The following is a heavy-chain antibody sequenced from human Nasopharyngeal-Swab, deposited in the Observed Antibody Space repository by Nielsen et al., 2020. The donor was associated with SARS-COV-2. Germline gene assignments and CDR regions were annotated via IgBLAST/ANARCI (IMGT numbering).Heavy chain of an antibody. D-gene: IGHD6-13*01. J-gene: IGHJ4*02. CDR1: GDSMAYSTFY. Sequence: SETLSLTCTVSGDSMAYSTFYWGWMRQPPGKGLEWIGNIYYNGNTYQNPSLKSRLTISVDKSKNQFSLQLSSVTAADTAVYYCVRSSSWYYFDYWAQGTQVTVSS. V-gene: IGHV4-39*01. CDR2: IYYNGNT. CDR3: VRSSSWYYFDY.